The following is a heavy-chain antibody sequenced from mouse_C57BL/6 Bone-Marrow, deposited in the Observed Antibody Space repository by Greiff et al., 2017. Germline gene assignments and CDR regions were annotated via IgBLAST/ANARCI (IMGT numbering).Heavy chain of an antibody. Sequence: VQLKESGPELVKPGASVKISCKASGYSFTGYYMNWVKQSPEKSLEWIGEINPSTGGTTYNQKFKAKATLTVDKSSSTAYMQLKSLTSEDAAVYYWARRGYDDYDEAWFADWGQGTLVTVSA. CDR1: GYSFTGYY. J-gene: IGHJ3*01. CDR2: INPSTGGT. D-gene: IGHD2-4*01. CDR3: ARRGYDDYDEAWFAD. V-gene: IGHV1-42*01.